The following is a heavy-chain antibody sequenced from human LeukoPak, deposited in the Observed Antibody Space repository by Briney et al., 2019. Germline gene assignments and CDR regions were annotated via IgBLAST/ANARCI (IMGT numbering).Heavy chain of an antibody. J-gene: IGHJ6*02. CDR1: GFTFSSYA. V-gene: IGHV3-23*01. D-gene: IGHD4-23*01. CDR3: AKVGETYGGNPWYYYYGMDV. Sequence: GGSLRLSCAASGFTFSSYAMSWVRQAPGKGLEWVSAISGSGGSTYYADSVKGRFTISRDNSKNTLYLQMNSQRAEDTAVYYCAKVGETYGGNPWYYYYGMDVWGQGTTVTVSS. CDR2: ISGSGGST.